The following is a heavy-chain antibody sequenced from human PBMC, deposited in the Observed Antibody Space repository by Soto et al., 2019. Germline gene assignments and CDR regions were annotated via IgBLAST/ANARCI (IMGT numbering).Heavy chain of an antibody. CDR1: GFTFDDYA. J-gene: IGHJ4*02. V-gene: IGHV3-9*01. D-gene: IGHD5-12*01. CDR2: ISWNSGSI. Sequence: EVQLVESGGGLVQPGRSLRLSCAASGFTFDDYAMHWVRQAPGKGLEWVSGISWNSGSIGYADSVKGRFTISRDNAKNSLYLQMNSLRAEDTALYYCAKVSYSGYDFGSDYWGQGTLVTVSS. CDR3: AKVSYSGYDFGSDY.